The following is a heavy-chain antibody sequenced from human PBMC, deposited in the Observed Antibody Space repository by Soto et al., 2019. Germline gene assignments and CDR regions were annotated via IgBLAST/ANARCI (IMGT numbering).Heavy chain of an antibody. CDR3: ARGRRWSPHFDD. V-gene: IGHV4-34*01. CDR1: GGSFSGYY. CDR2: INHSGST. J-gene: IGHJ4*02. D-gene: IGHD2-8*01. Sequence: PSETLSLTCAVYGGSFSGYYWSWIRQPPGKGLEWIGEINHSGSTNYNPSLKSRVTISVDTSKNQFSLKLSSVTAADTAVYYCARGRRWSPHFDDWGQGTLVTVSS.